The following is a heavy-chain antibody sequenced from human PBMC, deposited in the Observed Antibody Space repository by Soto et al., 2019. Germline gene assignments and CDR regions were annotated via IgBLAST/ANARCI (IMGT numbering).Heavy chain of an antibody. CDR1: GGTFSSYA. Sequence: QVQLVQAGAEVKKPGSSVKVSCKASGGTFSSYALSWVRQAPGQGLAWMGGIIPIFGTANYAQKFQGRVTITADESTSTAYMELSSLRSEDTAVYYLAREETDYDSSGYGYYFDSWGQGTLVTVSS. CDR3: AREETDYDSSGYGYYFDS. CDR2: IIPIFGTA. D-gene: IGHD3-22*01. V-gene: IGHV1-69*01. J-gene: IGHJ4*02.